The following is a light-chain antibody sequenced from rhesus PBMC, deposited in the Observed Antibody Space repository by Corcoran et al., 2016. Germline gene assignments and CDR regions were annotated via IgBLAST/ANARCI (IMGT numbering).Light chain of an antibody. CDR2: KAS. CDR3: QQGYSYPYS. V-gene: IGKV1-25*01. CDR1: QSLSNY. Sequence: DIQMTQSPSSLSASVGDRVTITCQASQSLSNYLNWYQQKPGKIPKLLIYKASSLQSGIPSRFSVSGSGTDFTLTISSLQPEDVATYYCQQGYSYPYSLGQGTKVEIK. J-gene: IGKJ2*01.